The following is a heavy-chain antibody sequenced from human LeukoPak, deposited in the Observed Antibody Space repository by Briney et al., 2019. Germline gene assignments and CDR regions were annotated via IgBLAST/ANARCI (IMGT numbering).Heavy chain of an antibody. J-gene: IGHJ4*02. D-gene: IGHD2-8*01. CDR2: IKENSVGGTI. Sequence: GGSLRLSCGASGFTFNKAWMSWVRQTPGKGLEWVGRIKENSVGGTIDYAAPVQGRFTISRDDSKNTVYLEMNSLKTEDTAVYYCTAGLGLTNDDSWGQGTLVTVSS. V-gene: IGHV3-15*01. CDR1: GFTFNKAW. CDR3: TAGLGLTNDDS.